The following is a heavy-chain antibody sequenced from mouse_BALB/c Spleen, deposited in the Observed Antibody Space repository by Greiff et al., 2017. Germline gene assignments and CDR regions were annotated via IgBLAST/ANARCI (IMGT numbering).Heavy chain of an antibody. J-gene: IGHJ1*01. Sequence: LQQPGSELVRPGASVKLSCKASGYTFTSYWMHWVKQRHGQGLEWIGNIYPGSGSTNYDEKFKSKGTLTVDTSSSTAYMHLSSLTSEDSAVYYCTRGGLLHWYFDVWGAGTTVTVSS. CDR3: TRGGLLHWYFDV. CDR1: GYTFTSYW. CDR2: IYPGSGST. D-gene: IGHD2-13*01. V-gene: IGHV1S22*01.